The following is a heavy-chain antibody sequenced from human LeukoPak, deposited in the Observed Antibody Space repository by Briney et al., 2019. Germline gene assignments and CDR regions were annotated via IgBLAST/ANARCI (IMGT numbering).Heavy chain of an antibody. CDR2: IKQDGSEK. D-gene: IGHD2/OR15-2a*01. Sequence: TGGSLRLSCAASGFTFSSYWMSWVRQAPGKGLEWVANIKQDGSEKYHVDSVKGRFTISRDNAENSLYLQMNSLRADDTAVYYCAREYYFYLMDGWGKGTTVTVSS. CDR1: GFTFSSYW. J-gene: IGHJ6*03. V-gene: IGHV3-7*01. CDR3: AREYYFYLMDG.